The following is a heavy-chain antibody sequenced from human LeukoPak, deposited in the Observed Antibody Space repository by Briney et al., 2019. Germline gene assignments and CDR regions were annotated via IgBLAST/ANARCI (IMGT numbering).Heavy chain of an antibody. CDR2: ISGSGGST. V-gene: IGHV3-23*01. J-gene: IGHJ5*02. CDR1: GFTFSSYA. D-gene: IGHD3-3*01. Sequence: GGSLRLSCAASGFTFSSYAMSWVRQAPGKGLEWVSAISGSGGSTYYADSVKGRFTISRDNSKNTLYLQMNSLRAEDTAVYYCAKDRNTYDFCSGHLLDPWGQGTLVTVSS. CDR3: AKDRNTYDFCSGHLLDP.